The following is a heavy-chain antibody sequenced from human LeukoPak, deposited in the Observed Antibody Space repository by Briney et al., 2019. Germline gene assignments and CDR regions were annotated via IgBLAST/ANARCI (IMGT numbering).Heavy chain of an antibody. J-gene: IGHJ4*02. Sequence: GASVKVSCKASGGTFISYAISWVRQAPGQGLEWMGRIIPILGIANYAQKFQGRVTITADKSTSTAYMELSSLRSEDTAVYYCARTEQYYYDSSGYYYWGQGTLVTVSS. CDR2: IIPILGIA. V-gene: IGHV1-69*04. CDR3: ARTEQYYYDSSGYYY. D-gene: IGHD3-22*01. CDR1: GGTFISYA.